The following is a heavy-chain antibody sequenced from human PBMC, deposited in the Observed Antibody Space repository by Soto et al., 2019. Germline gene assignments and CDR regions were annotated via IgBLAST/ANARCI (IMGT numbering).Heavy chain of an antibody. V-gene: IGHV1-2*02. D-gene: IGHD6-13*01. CDR3: VSWVSAHFDS. CDR2: INPNSGDQ. Sequence: ASVKVSCKASGYTFTGYFIHWVRQAPGQGLEWMGWINPNSGDQNHAQRFQGRFIISSDNSSNTVDLQMNSLRVEDTAVYYCVSWVSAHFDSWGQGTLVTVSS. CDR1: GYTFTGYF. J-gene: IGHJ4*02.